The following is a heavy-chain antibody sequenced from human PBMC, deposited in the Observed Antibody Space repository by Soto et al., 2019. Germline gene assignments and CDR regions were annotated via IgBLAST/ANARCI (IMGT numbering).Heavy chain of an antibody. CDR1: GGTFSSYT. CDR3: ARDFGGSEVLYMDV. Sequence: ASVKVSCKASGGTFSSYTISWVRQAPGQGLEWMGRIIPTLGIANYAQKFQGRVTITADKSTSTAYMELSSLRSEDTAVYYCARDFGGSEVLYMDVWGKGTTVTVSS. V-gene: IGHV1-69*04. CDR2: IIPTLGIA. J-gene: IGHJ6*03. D-gene: IGHD5-12*01.